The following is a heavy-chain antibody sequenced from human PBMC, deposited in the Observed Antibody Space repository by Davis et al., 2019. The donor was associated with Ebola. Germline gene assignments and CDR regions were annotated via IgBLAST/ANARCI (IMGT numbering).Heavy chain of an antibody. CDR2: IYYSGST. V-gene: IGHV4-31*03. CDR1: GGSISSGGYY. Sequence: LRLSCTVSGGSISSGGYYCSWILQHPVRGLEWIGYIYYSGSTYYNPSLKSRVTISVDTSKNQFSLKLSSVTAADTAVYYCARDRGYYGSGSYLYAFDIWGQGTMVTVSS. CDR3: ARDRGYYGSGSYLYAFDI. J-gene: IGHJ3*02. D-gene: IGHD3-10*01.